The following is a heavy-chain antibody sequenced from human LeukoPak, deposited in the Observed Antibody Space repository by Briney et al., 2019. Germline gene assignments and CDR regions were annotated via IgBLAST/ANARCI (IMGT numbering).Heavy chain of an antibody. D-gene: IGHD3-22*01. CDR3: ARGGDSSGYEYYFDY. J-gene: IGHJ4*02. Sequence: PSETLSLTCTVSGGSISSFYWSWIRHPAGKGLEWLGRIYTTGSTNYNPSLKSRVTMSVDTSKNQFSLQLSSVTAADTAVYYCARGGDSSGYEYYFDYWGQGTLVTVSS. V-gene: IGHV4-4*07. CDR1: GGSISSFY. CDR2: IYTTGST.